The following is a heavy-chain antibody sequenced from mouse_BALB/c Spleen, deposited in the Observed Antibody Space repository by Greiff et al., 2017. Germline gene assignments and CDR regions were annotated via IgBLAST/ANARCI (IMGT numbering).Heavy chain of an antibody. CDR3: ARGEITTVVGEMDY. J-gene: IGHJ4*01. Sequence: QVQLQQSGAELMKPGASVKISCKASGYTFSSYWIEWVKQRPGHGLEWIGEILPGSGSTNYNEKFKGKATFTADTSSNTAYMQLSSLTSEDSAVYYCARGEITTVVGEMDYWGQGTTVTVSS. V-gene: IGHV1-9*01. CDR1: GYTFSSYW. CDR2: ILPGSGST. D-gene: IGHD1-1*01.